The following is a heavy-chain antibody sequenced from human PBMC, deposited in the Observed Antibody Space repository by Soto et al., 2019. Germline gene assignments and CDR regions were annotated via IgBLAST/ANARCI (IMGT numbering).Heavy chain of an antibody. CDR1: GGSISSGGYY. V-gene: IGHV4-31*03. CDR2: IYYSGST. J-gene: IGHJ4*02. CDR3: ARVGYCSSTSCYPSYYFDY. Sequence: SETLSLTCTVSGGSISSGGYYWSWIRQHPGKGLEWIGYIYYSGSTYYNPSLKSRVTISVDTSKNQFSLKLSSVTAADTAVYYCARVGYCSSTSCYPSYYFDYWGQGTLVTVSS. D-gene: IGHD2-2*01.